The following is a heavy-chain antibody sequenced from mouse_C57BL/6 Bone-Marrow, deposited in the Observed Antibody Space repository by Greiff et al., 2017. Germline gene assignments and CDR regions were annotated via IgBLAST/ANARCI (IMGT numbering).Heavy chain of an antibody. CDR1: GFNIKDDY. CDR3: TTVVPGDY. Sequence: EVQLKESGAELVRPGASVKLSCTASGFNIKDDYMHWVKQRPEQGLEWIGWIDPENGDTEYASKFQGKATITADTSSNTAYLQLSSLTSEDTAVYYCTTVVPGDYWGQGTSVTVSS. CDR2: IDPENGDT. D-gene: IGHD1-1*01. J-gene: IGHJ4*01. V-gene: IGHV14-4*01.